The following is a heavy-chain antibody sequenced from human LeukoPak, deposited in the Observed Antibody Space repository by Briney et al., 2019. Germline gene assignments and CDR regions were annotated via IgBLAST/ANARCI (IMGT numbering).Heavy chain of an antibody. D-gene: IGHD3-10*01. CDR1: GGSISSYH. CDR2: IYYSGST. Sequence: SETLSLTCTVSGGSISSYHWSWIRQPPGKGLEWIGYIYYSGSTNYNPSLKSRVTISVDTSKNQFSLKLSSVTAADTAVYYCARQTVRARFDYWGQGTLVTVSS. J-gene: IGHJ4*02. V-gene: IGHV4-59*08. CDR3: ARQTVRARFDY.